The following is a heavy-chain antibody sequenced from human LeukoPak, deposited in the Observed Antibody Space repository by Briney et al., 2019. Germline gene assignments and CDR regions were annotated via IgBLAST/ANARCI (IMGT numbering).Heavy chain of an antibody. CDR2: ISAYNGNT. CDR3: ARDGSGRWFGELLPHDY. CDR1: GYTFTNYD. J-gene: IGHJ4*02. V-gene: IGHV1-18*01. D-gene: IGHD3-10*01. Sequence: GASVKVSCKASGYTFTNYDISWVRQAPGQGLQWMGWISAYNGNTNYSQKLQGRVTMTTDTSTSTVYMELRSLRSDDTAVYYCARDGSGRWFGELLPHDYWGQGTLVTVSS.